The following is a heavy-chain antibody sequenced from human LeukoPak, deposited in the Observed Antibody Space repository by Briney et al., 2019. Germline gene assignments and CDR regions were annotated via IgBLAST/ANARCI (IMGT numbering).Heavy chain of an antibody. Sequence: SETLSPSCTVSGASISGYYWSWIRQPPGKGLEWIGYTYYGGRTNYNPSLKSRVTISVDTSKNQFSLKLSSVTAADTAMYYCHGSGNYLGHWGQGTLVTVSS. CDR2: TYYGGRT. CDR3: HGSGNYLGH. V-gene: IGHV4-59*01. CDR1: GASISGYY. J-gene: IGHJ4*02. D-gene: IGHD3-10*01.